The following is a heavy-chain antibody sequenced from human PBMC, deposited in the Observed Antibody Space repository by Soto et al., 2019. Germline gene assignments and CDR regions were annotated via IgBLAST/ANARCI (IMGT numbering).Heavy chain of an antibody. Sequence: EVQLVESGGGLIQPGGSLRLSCAASGFTVSDKYMNWVRQAPGKGLEWVSVIYTSGTTYYADSVKGRFTISRDNFKNTLYLQMSSLRAEDTAMYYCARDGFGRYDGSGSEAFDIWGQGTMVTVSS. V-gene: IGHV3-53*01. D-gene: IGHD3-10*01. CDR1: GFTVSDKY. CDR2: IYTSGTT. J-gene: IGHJ3*02. CDR3: ARDGFGRYDGSGSEAFDI.